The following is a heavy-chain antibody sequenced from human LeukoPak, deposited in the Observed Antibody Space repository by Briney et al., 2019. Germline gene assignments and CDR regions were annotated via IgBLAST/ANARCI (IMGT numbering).Heavy chain of an antibody. CDR1: GGSISSGDYY. CDR2: IYYSGST. J-gene: IGHJ4*02. D-gene: IGHD5-18*01. CDR3: ASMDSAMALGY. V-gene: IGHV4-30-4*01. Sequence: SATLSLTCTVSGGSISSGDYYWSWIRQPPGKGLEWIGFIYYSGSTHYNPSLKSRVIISVDTSKNQFSLRLTSVTAADTAVYYCASMDSAMALGYWGQGTLVTVSS.